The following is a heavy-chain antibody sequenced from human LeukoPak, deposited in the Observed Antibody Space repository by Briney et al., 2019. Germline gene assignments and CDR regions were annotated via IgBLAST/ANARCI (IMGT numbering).Heavy chain of an antibody. CDR2: ISGSGGST. D-gene: IGHD3-10*01. Sequence: PGGSLRLSCAASGFTFSSYAMSWVRQAPGKGLEWVSAISGSGGSTYYADSVKGRFTISRDNSKNTLYLQMNSLRAEDTAVYYCAKDRTLWFGESITTKRPYNWFDPWGQGTLVTVSS. J-gene: IGHJ5*02. CDR3: AKDRTLWFGESITTKRPYNWFDP. V-gene: IGHV3-23*01. CDR1: GFTFSSYA.